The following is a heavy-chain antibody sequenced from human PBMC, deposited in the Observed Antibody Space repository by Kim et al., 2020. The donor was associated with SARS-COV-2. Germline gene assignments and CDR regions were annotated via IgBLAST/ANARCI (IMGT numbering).Heavy chain of an antibody. CDR2: ISYDGSNK. V-gene: IGHV3-30-3*01. J-gene: IGHJ4*02. D-gene: IGHD3-10*01. CDR1: GFTFSSYT. CDR3: GRDDGSGSPWVDY. Sequence: GGSLRLSCAASGFTFSSYTMHWVRQAPGKGLEWVALISYDGSNKYYAGSVKGRFTISRDNSKNTLYLQMNSLRAEDTAVYYCGRDDGSGSPWVDYWGQGTLVTVSS.